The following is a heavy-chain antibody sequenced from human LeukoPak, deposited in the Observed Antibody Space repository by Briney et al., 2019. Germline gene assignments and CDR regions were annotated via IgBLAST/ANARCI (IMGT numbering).Heavy chain of an antibody. V-gene: IGHV3-48*04. J-gene: IGHJ4*02. Sequence: PGGSLRLSCAASGFTFSSYSMNWVRQAPGKGLEWVSYISSSSSTIYYADSVKGRFTISRDNAKNSLYLQMNSLRAEDTAVYYCASYDILPPYYFDYWGQGTLVTVSS. CDR1: GFTFSSYS. CDR3: ASYDILPPYYFDY. CDR2: ISSSSSTI. D-gene: IGHD3-9*01.